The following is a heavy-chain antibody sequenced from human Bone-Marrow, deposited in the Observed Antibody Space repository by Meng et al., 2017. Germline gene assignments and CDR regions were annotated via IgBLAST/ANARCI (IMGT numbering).Heavy chain of an antibody. CDR1: GFIFSTNA. CDR2: ISGSGGST. CDR3: ARDSYGVHH. D-gene: IGHD2-8*01. V-gene: IGHV3-23*01. J-gene: IGHJ5*02. Sequence: EVQLLESGGGLVQPGGSLRLSCAASGFIFSTNAMSWVRQAPGKGLEWVSGISGSGGSTYYADSVKGRFAISRDNSKNTLYLQMNSLRAEDTAVYYCARDSYGVHHWGQGTLVTVSS.